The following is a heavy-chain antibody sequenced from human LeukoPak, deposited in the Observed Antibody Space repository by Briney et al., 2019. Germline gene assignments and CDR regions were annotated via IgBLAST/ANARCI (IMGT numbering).Heavy chain of an antibody. CDR3: AIHSGSYYGYYFDY. J-gene: IGHJ4*02. CDR2: INPNSGGT. Sequence: GASVKASCKASGYTFTGYYMHWVRQAPGQGLEWMGRINPNSGGTNYAQKFQGRVTMTRDTSISTAYMELSRLRSDDTAVYYCAIHSGSYYGYYFDYWGQGTLVTVSS. D-gene: IGHD1-26*01. V-gene: IGHV1-2*06. CDR1: GYTFTGYY.